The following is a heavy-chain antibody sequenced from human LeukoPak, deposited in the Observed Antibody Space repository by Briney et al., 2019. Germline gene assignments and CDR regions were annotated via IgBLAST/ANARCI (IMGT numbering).Heavy chain of an antibody. V-gene: IGHV3-23*01. CDR2: ISGSGGST. J-gene: IGHJ6*02. Sequence: PGGSLRLSCAASGFTFSSCAMSWVRQAPGEGLEWVSAISGSGGSTYYADSVRGRFTISRDNSKSTLYLQMNSLRVEDTAVYYCAKRYCRGGSCTHYYYYGMDVWGQGTTVTVSS. D-gene: IGHD2-15*01. CDR1: GFTFSSCA. CDR3: AKRYCRGGSCTHYYYYGMDV.